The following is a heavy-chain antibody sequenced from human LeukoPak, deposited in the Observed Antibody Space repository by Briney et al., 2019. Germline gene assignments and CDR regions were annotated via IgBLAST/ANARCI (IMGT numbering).Heavy chain of an antibody. CDR2: IYYSGST. V-gene: IGHV4-39*01. CDR1: GGSISSSSYY. J-gene: IGHJ4*02. Sequence: PSETLSLTCTVSGGSISSSSYYWGWIHQPPGKGLEWIGSIYYSGSTYYNPSLKSRVTISVDTSKNQFSLKLSSVTAADTAVYYCARSRDGYNYSDYWGQGTLVTVSS. D-gene: IGHD5-24*01. CDR3: ARSRDGYNYSDY.